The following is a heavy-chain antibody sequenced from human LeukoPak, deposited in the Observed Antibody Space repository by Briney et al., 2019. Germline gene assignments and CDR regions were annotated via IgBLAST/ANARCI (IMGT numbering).Heavy chain of an antibody. CDR2: INPNSGGT. V-gene: IGHV1-2*02. CDR3: ARGLSAYGSGIWWFDP. D-gene: IGHD3-10*01. J-gene: IGHJ5*02. CDR1: GYTFTGYY. Sequence: ASVRASCKASGYTFTGYYMHWVRQAPGQGLEWMGWINPNSGGTNYAQKFQGRVTMTRDTSISTAYMELSRLRSDDTAVYYCARGLSAYGSGIWWFDPWGQGTLVTVSS.